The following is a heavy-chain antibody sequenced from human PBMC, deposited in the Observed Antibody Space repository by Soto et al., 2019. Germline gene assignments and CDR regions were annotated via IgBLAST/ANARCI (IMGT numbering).Heavy chain of an antibody. CDR1: GYTFTSYG. CDR2: ISAYNGNT. Sequence: QVQLVQSGAEVKKPGASVKVSCKASGYTFTSYGISWVRQAPGQGLEWMGWISAYNGNTNYAQKLQGRVTMISDTSTNKAYMALRSLRSEDKAVYYCARTHDYDFWSGYPDYWGQGTLVTVSA. V-gene: IGHV1-18*01. J-gene: IGHJ4*02. CDR3: ARTHDYDFWSGYPDY. D-gene: IGHD3-3*01.